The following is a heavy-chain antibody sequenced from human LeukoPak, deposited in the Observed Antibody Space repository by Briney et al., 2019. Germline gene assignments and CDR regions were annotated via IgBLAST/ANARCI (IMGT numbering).Heavy chain of an antibody. CDR2: MNPNSGNT. CDR1: GYTFTFYD. J-gene: IGHJ5*02. CDR3: AIGIVVVPAARHNWFDP. D-gene: IGHD2-2*01. Sequence: SGKVSCKASGYTFTFYDINWVRQATGQGLEWMGWMNPNSGNTSYAQKSQGRVTMTRHTSIRQDYMEMSRLRSEDTAVYYCAIGIVVVPAARHNWFDPWGQGTLVTVS. V-gene: IGHV1-8*01.